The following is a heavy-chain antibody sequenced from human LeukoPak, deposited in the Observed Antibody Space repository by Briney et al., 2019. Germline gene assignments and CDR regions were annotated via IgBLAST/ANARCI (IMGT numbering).Heavy chain of an antibody. D-gene: IGHD3-3*01. J-gene: IGHJ6*03. CDR1: GYTFTGHY. Sequence: SVKVSCKASGYTFTGHYIHWVRQAPGQGLEWMGRITPNSGDTNYPQKFQRRVTMTRDTSISTAYMELGELKSDDTAVYYCAREPGGFGMDVWGEGTTVTVSS. V-gene: IGHV1-2*06. CDR2: ITPNSGDT. CDR3: AREPGGFGMDV.